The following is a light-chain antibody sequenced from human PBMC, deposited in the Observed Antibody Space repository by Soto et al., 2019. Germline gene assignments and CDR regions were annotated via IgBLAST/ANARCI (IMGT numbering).Light chain of an antibody. V-gene: IGLV1-44*01. CDR3: AAWDDSLNAYV. CDR1: SSNIGSNA. Sequence: QSVLTQPPSVSGTPGQSVTISCSGSSSNIGSNAENWYQHLPGTAPKLLIYSNHQRPSRVPDRFSGSKSGTSASLAISGLQSEDEADYYCAAWDDSLNAYVFGTVTKVTDL. CDR2: SNH. J-gene: IGLJ1*01.